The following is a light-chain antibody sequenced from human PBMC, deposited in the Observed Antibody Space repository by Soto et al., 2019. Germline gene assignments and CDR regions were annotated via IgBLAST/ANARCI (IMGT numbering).Light chain of an antibody. Sequence: EIVLTQSPGTLSLSPGERATLSCRASQSVSNNYLAWYQQNPGQAPRLLIYGASNRATGIPDRFSGSGSGTDFTLTISRLEPEYFAEYYCQQDGSSGTFGQGTKVDIK. J-gene: IGKJ1*01. CDR2: GAS. CDR1: QSVSNNY. V-gene: IGKV3-20*01. CDR3: QQDGSSGT.